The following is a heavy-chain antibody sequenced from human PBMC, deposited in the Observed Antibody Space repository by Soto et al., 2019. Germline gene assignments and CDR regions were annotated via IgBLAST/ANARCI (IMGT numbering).Heavy chain of an antibody. J-gene: IGHJ6*03. CDR2: MNPNSGNT. Sequence: ASVKVFCKASGYTFTSYDINWVRQATGQGLERMGWMNPNSGNTGYAQKFQGRVTMTRNTSISTAYMELSSLRSEDTAVYYCARPSSSWYLGGNYYYYYYMDVWGKGTTVTVSS. CDR3: ARPSSSWYLGGNYYYYYYMDV. D-gene: IGHD6-13*01. V-gene: IGHV1-8*01. CDR1: GYTFTSYD.